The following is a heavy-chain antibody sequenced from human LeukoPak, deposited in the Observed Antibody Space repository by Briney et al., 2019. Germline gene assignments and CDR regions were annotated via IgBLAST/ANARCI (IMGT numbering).Heavy chain of an antibody. J-gene: IGHJ4*02. V-gene: IGHV3-48*04. Sequence: AGGSLRLSCAASGFTFSSYSMNWVRQAPGKGLEWVSFISSSSSTIYYADSVKGRFTISRDNAKNSLYLQMNSLRAEDTAVYYCARDRGGSYSAIDYWGQGTLVTVPS. CDR2: ISSSSSTI. CDR3: ARDRGGSYSAIDY. CDR1: GFTFSSYS. D-gene: IGHD1-26*01.